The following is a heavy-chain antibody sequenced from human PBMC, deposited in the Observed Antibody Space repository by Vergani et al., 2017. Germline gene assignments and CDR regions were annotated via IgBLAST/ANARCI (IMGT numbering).Heavy chain of an antibody. CDR1: GFTFSSYA. Sequence: QVQLVESGGGVVQPGRSLRLSCAASGFTFSSYAMHWVRQAPGKGLEWVAVISYDGSNKYYADSVKGRFTISRDNSKNTLYLQMNSLRAEDTAVYYCAKVVAAAGTRYYYYGMDVWGQGTTVTVSS. D-gene: IGHD6-13*01. J-gene: IGHJ6*02. CDR3: AKVVAAAGTRYYYYGMDV. V-gene: IGHV3-30*04. CDR2: ISYDGSNK.